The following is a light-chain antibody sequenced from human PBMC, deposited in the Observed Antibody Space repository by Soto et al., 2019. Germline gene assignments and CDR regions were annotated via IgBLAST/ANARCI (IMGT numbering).Light chain of an antibody. J-gene: IGKJ1*01. Sequence: DIQMTQSPSSLSASIGDRVTITCGASQSISSYLNWYQQKPGKAPKLLIYAASSLQSGVPSRFSGSGSGTDFTLTISSLQPEDVATYYCQQSYSTPRAFGQGTKVEIK. V-gene: IGKV1-39*01. CDR3: QQSYSTPRA. CDR2: AAS. CDR1: QSISSY.